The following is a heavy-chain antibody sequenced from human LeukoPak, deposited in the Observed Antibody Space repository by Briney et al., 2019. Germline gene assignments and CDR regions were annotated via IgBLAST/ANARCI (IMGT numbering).Heavy chain of an antibody. V-gene: IGHV6-1*01. CDR2: TYYRSKWYT. J-gene: IGHJ4*02. CDR1: GDSVSSNSVT. D-gene: IGHD6-13*01. CDR3: AAGPNLYYFDY. Sequence: SQTLSLTCAISGDSVSSNSVTWNWIRQSPSRGLEWLGRTYYRSKWYTDYAVSVKSRITINPDTSRNQFSLQLNSVTPEDTAVYYCAAGPNLYYFDYWGQGTLVTISS.